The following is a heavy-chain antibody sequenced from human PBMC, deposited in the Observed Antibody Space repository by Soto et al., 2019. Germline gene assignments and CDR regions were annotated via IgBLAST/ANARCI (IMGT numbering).Heavy chain of an antibody. Sequence: SVKVSCKTSVGPISSYANSCRRQDPGQRLERMGGIIPIFGTATYAQKCQGRVTITADESTSTAYMELSSLRSEDTAVYYCVREGEGYYYGSGPPTFGMDVWGQGTTVTVSP. J-gene: IGHJ6*01. CDR3: VREGEGYYYGSGPPTFGMDV. D-gene: IGHD3-10*01. V-gene: IGHV1-69*13. CDR1: VGPISSYA. CDR2: IIPIFGTA.